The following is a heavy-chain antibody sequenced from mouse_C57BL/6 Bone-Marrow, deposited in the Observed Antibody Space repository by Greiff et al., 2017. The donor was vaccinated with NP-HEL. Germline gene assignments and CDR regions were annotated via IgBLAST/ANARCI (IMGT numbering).Heavy chain of an antibody. V-gene: IGHV1-55*01. CDR1: GYTFTSYW. CDR2: IYPGSGST. J-gene: IGHJ2*01. Sequence: QVQLQQPGAELVKPGASVKMSCKASGYTFTSYWITWVKQRPGQGLAWIGDIYPGSGSTNYNEKFKSKATLTVDTSSSTAYMQLSSLTSEDSAVYYCARNYYGSSYFFDYWGQGTTLTVSS. CDR3: ARNYYGSSYFFDY. D-gene: IGHD1-1*01.